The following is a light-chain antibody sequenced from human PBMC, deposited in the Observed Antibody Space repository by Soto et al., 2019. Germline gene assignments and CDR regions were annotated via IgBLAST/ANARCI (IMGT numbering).Light chain of an antibody. Sequence: EIVMTQSPATLSVSPGERATLSCRASQSVSSNLAWYQQKPGQAPRLLIYGASTRATGIPARFSGSGSGTEVTLTISSLQSEDFAVYYCPQYSNWPRTFGQGTKV. CDR2: GAS. CDR1: QSVSSN. CDR3: PQYSNWPRT. J-gene: IGKJ1*01. V-gene: IGKV3-15*01.